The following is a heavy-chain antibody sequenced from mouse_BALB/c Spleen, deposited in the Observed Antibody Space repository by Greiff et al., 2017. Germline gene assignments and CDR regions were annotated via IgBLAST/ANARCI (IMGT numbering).Heavy chain of an antibody. D-gene: IGHD3-1*01. Sequence: LQQPGSELVRPGASVKLSCTASGYTFTSYWMHWVKQRHGQGLEWIGNIYPGSGSTNYDEKFKGKGTLTVDTSSSTAYMHLSSLTSEDSAVYYGTRGHDWGQGTTLTVSS. CDR3: TRGHD. J-gene: IGHJ2*01. CDR2: IYPGSGST. CDR1: GYTFTSYW. V-gene: IGHV1S22*01.